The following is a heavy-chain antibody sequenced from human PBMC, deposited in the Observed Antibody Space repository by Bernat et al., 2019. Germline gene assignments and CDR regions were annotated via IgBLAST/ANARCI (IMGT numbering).Heavy chain of an antibody. J-gene: IGHJ6*03. CDR1: DGSISPYY. CDR3: ARGGYYYMDV. V-gene: IGHV4-59*01. Sequence: QVQLQESGPGLVKPSETLSLTCTVSDGSISPYYWSWIRQPPGKGLEWIAYIFYTGTTNYNPSLKSRVTISLDTSKKQFSLKLISLTAADTAMYYCARGGYYYMDVWGKGTTVTVSS. CDR2: IFYTGTT.